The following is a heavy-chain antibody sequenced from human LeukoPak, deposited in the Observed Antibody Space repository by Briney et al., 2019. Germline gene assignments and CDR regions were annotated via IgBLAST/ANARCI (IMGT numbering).Heavy chain of an antibody. V-gene: IGHV4-59*01. J-gene: IGHJ4*02. CDR2: IYYSGST. D-gene: IGHD1-20*01. CDR1: GDSISSYY. CDR3: VRVNWHYFDY. Sequence: SETLSLTCYVSGDSISSYYWSWIRQPPGKGLEWNGYIYYSGSTNYNPSLKSRVTISVDTSKNQFSLRLSSVTPADTAVYYRVRVNWHYFDYWGQGTLVTVSS.